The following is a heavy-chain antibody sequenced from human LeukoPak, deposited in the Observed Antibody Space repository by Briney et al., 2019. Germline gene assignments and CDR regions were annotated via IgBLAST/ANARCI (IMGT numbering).Heavy chain of an antibody. J-gene: IGHJ3*02. Sequence: SVKVSCKASGGTFRSYAISWVRQAPGQGLEWMGRIISILGIANYAQKFHGRVTITADKSTSTAYMELSSLRSEDTAVYYCARDQYDLLYLSAFDIWGQGTMVTVSS. D-gene: IGHD3-9*01. CDR1: GGTFRSYA. CDR3: ARDQYDLLYLSAFDI. V-gene: IGHV1-69*04. CDR2: IISILGIA.